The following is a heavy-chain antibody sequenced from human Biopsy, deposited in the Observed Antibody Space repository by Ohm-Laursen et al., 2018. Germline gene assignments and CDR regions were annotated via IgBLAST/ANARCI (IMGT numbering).Heavy chain of an antibody. CDR3: ARRPYGGTRYWYFDL. Sequence: LSSTGTVPGGSFGGGGFNWSWFRQHQGKGLEGFGSFIYSGTTYYNPSLKSLVTISVDTSKNQFSLKLNSVTAADTAVYYCARRPYGGTRYWYFDLWGRGTLVTVSS. CDR1: GGSFGGGGFN. CDR2: FIYSGTT. J-gene: IGHJ2*01. D-gene: IGHD4-23*01. V-gene: IGHV4-31*01.